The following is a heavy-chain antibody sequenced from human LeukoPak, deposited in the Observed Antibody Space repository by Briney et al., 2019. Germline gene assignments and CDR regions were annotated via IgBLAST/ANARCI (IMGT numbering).Heavy chain of an antibody. CDR1: GGSISSSSYY. CDR2: IYHSGST. J-gene: IGHJ4*02. CDR3: ARGPAAYGGYDY. D-gene: IGHD1-26*01. Sequence: SETLSLTCTVSGGSISSSSYYWGWVRQPPGKGLEWIGSIYHSGSTCYNPSLKSRVTISVDRSNNQFSLKLSSVTAADTAVYYCARGPAAYGGYDYWGQGTLVTVSS. V-gene: IGHV4-39*07.